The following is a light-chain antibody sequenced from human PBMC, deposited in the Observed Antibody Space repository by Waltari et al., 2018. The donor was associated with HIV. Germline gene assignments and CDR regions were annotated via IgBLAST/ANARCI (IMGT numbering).Light chain of an antibody. CDR3: CSYAGDTTFWV. V-gene: IGLV2-23*02. J-gene: IGLJ3*02. CDR2: EVI. CDR1: SSDVGNYNL. Sequence: QSALTQPASVSGSPGQSITISCTGTSSDVGNYNLVSWYQQHPGTAPKLLIYEVIKPPSGLSNRFSGSKSGNTASLTISELQAEDEADYYCCSYAGDTTFWVFGGGTKLTVL.